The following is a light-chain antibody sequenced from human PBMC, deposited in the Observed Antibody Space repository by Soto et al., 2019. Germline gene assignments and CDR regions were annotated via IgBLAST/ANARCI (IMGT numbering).Light chain of an antibody. CDR2: GAS. Sequence: EIVFTQSPATLSVSPGERATLSCRASQSVSSNLAWYQQKPGQAPRLVIYGASTRANGIPDRFSGSGSGTEFTLTISSLQSEDFAVYDCQQYNNWPSLTFGGGTQVDIK. J-gene: IGKJ4*01. V-gene: IGKV3-15*01. CDR1: QSVSSN. CDR3: QQYNNWPSLT.